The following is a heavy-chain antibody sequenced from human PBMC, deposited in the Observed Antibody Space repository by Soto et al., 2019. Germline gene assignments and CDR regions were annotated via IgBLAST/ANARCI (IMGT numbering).Heavy chain of an antibody. J-gene: IGHJ5*02. V-gene: IGHV3-23*01. CDR2: ISESGAT. D-gene: IGHD6-19*01. Sequence: EGQLLASGGGLAQPGGSLKLSCAASGITFSSYGMSWVRQAPGKGLEWVSDISESGATHFADSVKGRFTISRDNSKNILYLEMSSLRAEDTATYYCAKSGIGWLNWFDLWGQGTLVIVSS. CDR1: GITFSSYG. CDR3: AKSGIGWLNWFDL.